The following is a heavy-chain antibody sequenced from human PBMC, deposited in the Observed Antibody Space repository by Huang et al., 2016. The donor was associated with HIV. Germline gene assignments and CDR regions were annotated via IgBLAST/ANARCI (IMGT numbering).Heavy chain of an antibody. CDR1: GGSFSGYY. J-gene: IGHJ4*02. CDR2: INHIGKT. CDR3: AREKAADSAWYGVYYFDY. D-gene: IGHD6-19*01. V-gene: IGHV4-34*01. Sequence: QVQLRQWGAGLVKPSETLSLTCAVYGGSFSGYYWTWIRQSPGKGLAWIGEINHIGKTNYHPSLKSRVTIAKDTAKNQFALQLTSVSAADTGVYFCAREKAADSAWYGVYYFDYWGEGALVTVTS.